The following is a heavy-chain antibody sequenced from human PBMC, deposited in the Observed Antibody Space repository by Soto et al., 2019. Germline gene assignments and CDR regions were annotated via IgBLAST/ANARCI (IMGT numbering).Heavy chain of an antibody. V-gene: IGHV5-10-1*01. D-gene: IGHD4-17*01. CDR2: IDPSDSYT. Sequence: GESLKISCKGSGYSFTSYWISWVRQMPVKGLEWMGRIDPSDSYTNYRPSFQGHVTISVDKSISTAYLQWSSLTASDTAMYYCARQTTVTTHYYYGMDGWGQGTTGTVSS. J-gene: IGHJ6*02. CDR3: ARQTTVTTHYYYGMDG. CDR1: GYSFTSYW.